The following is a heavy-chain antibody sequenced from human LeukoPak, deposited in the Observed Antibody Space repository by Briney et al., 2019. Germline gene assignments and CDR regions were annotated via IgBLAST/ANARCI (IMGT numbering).Heavy chain of an antibody. V-gene: IGHV1-18*01. Sequence: GASVKVSCKPSGYTFTSYGINWVRQAPGQGLEWIGWITAYNGNTNYAQKLRGRVTMTTDTSTSTAYMELRSLRTDDTAVYYCARESPGIAAAGREPFDYWGQGTLVTVSS. D-gene: IGHD6-13*01. CDR1: GYTFTSYG. CDR2: ITAYNGNT. CDR3: ARESPGIAAAGREPFDY. J-gene: IGHJ4*02.